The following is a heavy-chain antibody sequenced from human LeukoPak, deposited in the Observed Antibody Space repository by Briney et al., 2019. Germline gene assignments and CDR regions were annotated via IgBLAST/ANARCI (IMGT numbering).Heavy chain of an antibody. J-gene: IGHJ4*02. CDR1: GYTFTGYY. V-gene: IGHV1-2*02. CDR3: ERGGSGYSRYYFDY. Sequence: GASVKVSCKASGYTFTGYYMHWVRQAPGQGLEWMGWINPNSGGTNYAQKFQGTVTMTRDTSISTAYMELSRLRSADTAVYYCERGGSGYSRYYFDYWGQGTLVTVSS. D-gene: IGHD3-22*01. CDR2: INPNSGGT.